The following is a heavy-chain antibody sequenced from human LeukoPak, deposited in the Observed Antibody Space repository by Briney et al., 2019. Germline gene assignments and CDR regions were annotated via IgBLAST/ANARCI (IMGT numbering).Heavy chain of an antibody. Sequence: GGSLRLSCAASGFTFSNYAMTWVRQAPGKGLEWVSVISGSGGSTYYADSVKGRITISRDNSKNTLYLQMNSLRAEDTAVYYCAKVPTQWLEYYYYAMDVWGQGTTVTVSS. CDR3: AKVPTQWLEYYYYAMDV. V-gene: IGHV3-23*01. D-gene: IGHD6-19*01. CDR2: ISGSGGST. CDR1: GFTFSNYA. J-gene: IGHJ6*02.